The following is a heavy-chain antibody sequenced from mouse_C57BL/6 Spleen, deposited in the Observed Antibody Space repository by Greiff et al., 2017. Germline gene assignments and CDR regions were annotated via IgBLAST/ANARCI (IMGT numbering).Heavy chain of an antibody. D-gene: IGHD2-5*01. CDR3: ARGSYYSNPRFDY. CDR1: GYTFTSYW. J-gene: IGHJ2*01. CDR2: IYPGSGST. V-gene: IGHV1-55*01. Sequence: QVQLQQPGAELVKPGASVKMSCKASGYTFTSYWITWVKQRPGQGLEWIGDIYPGSGSTNYNEKFKSKATLTVDTSSSTAYMQLSSLTSEDSAVEYCARGSYYSNPRFDYWGQGTTLTVSS.